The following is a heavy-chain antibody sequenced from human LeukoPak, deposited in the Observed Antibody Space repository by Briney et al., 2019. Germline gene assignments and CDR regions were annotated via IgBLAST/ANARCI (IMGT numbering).Heavy chain of an antibody. V-gene: IGHV3-21*01. D-gene: IGHD3-16*01. CDR3: AKGPGDPLGEFDY. CDR1: GFTFSSYS. Sequence: GGSLRLSCAASGFTFSSYSMNWVRQAPGKGLEWVSSISSSSSYIYYADSVKGRFTISRDNSKNTLYLQMNSLRAEDTAMYYCAKGPGDPLGEFDYWGQGTLVTVSS. CDR2: ISSSSSYI. J-gene: IGHJ4*02.